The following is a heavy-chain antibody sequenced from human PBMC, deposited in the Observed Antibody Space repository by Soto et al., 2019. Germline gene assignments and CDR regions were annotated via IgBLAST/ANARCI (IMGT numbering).Heavy chain of an antibody. J-gene: IGHJ5*02. Sequence: GGSLRLSCAASGFTVSSNYMSWVRQAPGKGLEWVSVIYSGGSTYYADSVKGRFTISRDNSKNTRYLQMNSLGAEDTAVYYWARTVAVPHYDFWGGYYTRDANWFDPWGQGTLVTVSS. D-gene: IGHD3-3*01. CDR1: GFTVSSNY. CDR3: ARTVAVPHYDFWGGYYTRDANWFDP. V-gene: IGHV3-66*01. CDR2: IYSGGST.